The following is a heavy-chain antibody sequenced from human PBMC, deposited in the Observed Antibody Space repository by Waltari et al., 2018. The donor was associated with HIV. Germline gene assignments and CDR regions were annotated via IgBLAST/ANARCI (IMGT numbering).Heavy chain of an antibody. Sequence: QLQLQESGPGLVKPSETLSLTCSVSGGSITSSSYYWGWIRQSPGKGLEWVGTTYYSGTTYYNPSLKCGVAISVDTSKNQFDREATSVTATDTGGYFGAIHGGSRVGWGPRLYWGQGSLVTVSS. CDR1: GGSITSSSYY. CDR3: AIHGGSRVGWGPRLY. J-gene: IGHJ4*02. V-gene: IGHV4-39*01. CDR2: TYYSGTT. D-gene: IGHD6-19*01.